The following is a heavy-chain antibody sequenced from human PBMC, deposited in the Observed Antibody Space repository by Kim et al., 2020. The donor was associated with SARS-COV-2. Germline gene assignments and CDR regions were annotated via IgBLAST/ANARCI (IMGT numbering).Heavy chain of an antibody. D-gene: IGHD4-17*01. CDR3: ATSTTVTTSGWFDP. J-gene: IGHJ5*02. Sequence: AQKFHGRVTMTEDTSTDTAYMELSSLRSEDTAVYYCATSTTVTTSGWFDPWGQGTLVTVSS. V-gene: IGHV1-24*01.